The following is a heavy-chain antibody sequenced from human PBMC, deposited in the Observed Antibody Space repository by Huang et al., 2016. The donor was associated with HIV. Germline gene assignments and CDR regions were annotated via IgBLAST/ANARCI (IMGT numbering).Heavy chain of an antibody. CDR2: MNSEGSSK. CDR1: GFTFSRSW. D-gene: IGHD1-7*01. CDR3: ASLGLDWNSGG. V-gene: IGHV3-74*01. Sequence: EVQLVESGGGLVQPGGSLRLSCAASGFTFSRSWMHWVRQAPGKGRVGVARMNSEGSSKRYADSVKGRFTISRDNAKNTLYLQMNSLRAEDTAVYYCASLGLDWNSGGWGQGTLVTVSS. J-gene: IGHJ4*02.